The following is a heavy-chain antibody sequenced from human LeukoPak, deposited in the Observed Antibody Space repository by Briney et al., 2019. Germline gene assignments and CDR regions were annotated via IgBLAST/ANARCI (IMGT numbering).Heavy chain of an antibody. CDR3: ARVHGSPYHSSGYYYYFDY. CDR1: GGSISDYY. V-gene: IGHV4-38-2*02. Sequence: SETLSLTCTISGGSISDYYWGWIRQPPGKGLEWIASMYHSGSTYYNPSLKSRVTISVDTSKNQFSLKLSSVTAADTAVYYCARVHGSPYHSSGYYYYFDYWGQGTLVTVSS. D-gene: IGHD3-22*01. CDR2: MYHSGST. J-gene: IGHJ4*02.